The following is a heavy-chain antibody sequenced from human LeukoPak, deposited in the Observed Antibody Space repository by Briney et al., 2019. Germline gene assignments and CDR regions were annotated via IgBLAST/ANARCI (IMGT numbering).Heavy chain of an antibody. CDR3: TRDRARARGEILDY. V-gene: IGHV3-74*01. CDR1: GFIFSDYA. D-gene: IGHD3-10*01. J-gene: IGHJ4*02. CDR2: IISDGSTT. Sequence: GGSLRLSCAASGFIFSDYAMHWVRQAPGKGLVWVSRIISDGSTTDYADSVKGRFTISRDNAKNTLYLQMNSLRDEDTAMYYCTRDRARARGEILDYWGQGTLVTVSS.